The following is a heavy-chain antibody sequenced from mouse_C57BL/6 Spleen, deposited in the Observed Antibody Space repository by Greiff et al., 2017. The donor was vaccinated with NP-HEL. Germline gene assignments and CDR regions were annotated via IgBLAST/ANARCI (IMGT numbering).Heavy chain of an antibody. D-gene: IGHD2-2*01. CDR1: GYTFTSYG. V-gene: IGHV1-81*01. J-gene: IGHJ3*01. CDR3: ASGGYDGFAY. CDR2: IYPRSGNT. Sequence: QVQLQQSGAELARPGASVKLSCKASGYTFTSYGISWVKQRTGQGLEWIGEIYPRSGNTYYNEKFKGKAKLTADKSSSTAYMELRRLTSEDSAVYFCASGGYDGFAYWGQGTLVTVSA.